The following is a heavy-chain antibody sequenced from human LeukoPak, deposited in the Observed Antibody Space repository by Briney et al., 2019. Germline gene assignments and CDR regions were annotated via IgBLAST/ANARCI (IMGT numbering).Heavy chain of an antibody. CDR3: AREYSSSRYDY. J-gene: IGHJ4*02. V-gene: IGHV4-39*07. CDR1: GGSISSSGYY. D-gene: IGHD6-13*01. Sequence: PSETLSLTCSVSGGSISSSGYYWGWSRQPPGKGLEWIGSVYYSGTTYYNPSLKSRVIISVDTSKNQFSLRLSSVTAPDTAIYYCAREYSSSRYDYWGQGTPVSLSS. CDR2: VYYSGTT.